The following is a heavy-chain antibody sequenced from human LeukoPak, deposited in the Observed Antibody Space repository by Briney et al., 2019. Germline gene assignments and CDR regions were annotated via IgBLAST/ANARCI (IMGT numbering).Heavy chain of an antibody. D-gene: IGHD1-26*01. V-gene: IGHV4-39*01. J-gene: IGHJ4*02. CDR3: ARLAGGSPDY. Sequence: SETLSLTCTVSGGSISSSSYYWGWIRQPPGKGLEWIGSIYYSGSTYYNPSLKSRVTISVDTSKNQFSLRLSSVTAADTAVYYCARLAGGSPDYWGQGTLVTVSS. CDR2: IYYSGST. CDR1: GGSISSSSYY.